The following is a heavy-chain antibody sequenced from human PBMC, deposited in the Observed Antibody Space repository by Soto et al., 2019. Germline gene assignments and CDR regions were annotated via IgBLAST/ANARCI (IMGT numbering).Heavy chain of an antibody. CDR2: IYYSGST. D-gene: IGHD2-2*01. V-gene: IGHV4-39*01. CDR1: GGSISSSSYY. J-gene: IGHJ6*02. CDR3: ARDIVVVPAGYYYYYGMDV. Sequence: SETPSLTCTVSGGSISSSSYYWGWIRQPPGKGLEWIGSIYYSGSTYYNPSLKSRVTISVDTSKNQFSLKLSSVTAADTAVYYCARDIVVVPAGYYYYYGMDVWGQGTTVTVSS.